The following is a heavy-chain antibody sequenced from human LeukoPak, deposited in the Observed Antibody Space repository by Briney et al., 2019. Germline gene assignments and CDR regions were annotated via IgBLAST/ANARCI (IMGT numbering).Heavy chain of an antibody. CDR3: GKDFTGIAGATNL. V-gene: IGHV3-23*01. Sequence: PGGSLRLSCAASGFTFSSYAMSWVRQPPGNGREWVSASSGSGGSTYYADSGKGRFTIARDNSKNTLYLQMNSLRAEDTAVYYCGKDFTGIAGATNLWGQGTLVTVSS. J-gene: IGHJ5*02. CDR2: SSGSGGST. CDR1: GFTFSSYA. D-gene: IGHD1-26*01.